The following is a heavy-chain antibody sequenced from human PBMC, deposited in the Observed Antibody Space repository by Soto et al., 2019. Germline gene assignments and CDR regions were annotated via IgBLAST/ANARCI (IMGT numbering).Heavy chain of an antibody. CDR2: INPNSGGT. CDR3: PRDQTTVPYFDWTPMDY. D-gene: IGHD3-9*01. Sequence: GXPGKVSSAASGYPFTGYYMHWVRQAPGQGLEWMGWINPNSGGTNYAQKFQGRATMTRDTSISTAYMELSRLRSDDTAVYYCPRDQTTVPYFDWTPMDYCGQRTQVTVFS. J-gene: IGHJ4*02. V-gene: IGHV1-2*02. CDR1: GYPFTGYY.